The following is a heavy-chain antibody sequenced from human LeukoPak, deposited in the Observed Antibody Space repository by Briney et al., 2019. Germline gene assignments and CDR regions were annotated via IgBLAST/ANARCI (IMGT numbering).Heavy chain of an antibody. CDR2: IIPIFGTA. CDR1: GGTFSSYA. D-gene: IGHD3-3*01. J-gene: IGHJ6*03. CDR3: ARGRITTRYYYYMDV. Sequence: ASVKVSCKVSGGTFSSYAISWVRQAPGQGLEWMGGIIPIFGTANYAQKFQGRVTITTDESTSTAYMELSSLRSEDTAVYYCARGRITTRYYYYMDVWGKGTTVTVSS. V-gene: IGHV1-69*05.